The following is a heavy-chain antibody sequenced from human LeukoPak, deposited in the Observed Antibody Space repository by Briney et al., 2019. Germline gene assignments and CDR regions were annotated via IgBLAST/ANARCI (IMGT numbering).Heavy chain of an antibody. Sequence: GESLSLSCAVSGFTFSDYGINWVRPAPGRGLEWLSFLSGKSRAIYYADSVKGRFTSSRDNAKESVYLHMSSLRAEDTALYYCARRGDRICTSMNCPPHSYYYYMDVWGKGTTVSVS. CDR2: LSGKSRAI. CDR3: ARRGDRICTSMNCPPHSYYYYMDV. D-gene: IGHD2-2*01. J-gene: IGHJ6*03. CDR1: GFTFSDYG. V-gene: IGHV3-48*04.